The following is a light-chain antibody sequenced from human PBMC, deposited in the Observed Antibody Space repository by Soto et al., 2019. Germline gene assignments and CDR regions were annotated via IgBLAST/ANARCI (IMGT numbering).Light chain of an antibody. CDR2: EVS. J-gene: IGLJ3*02. V-gene: IGLV2-14*01. CDR3: SSYTNNNNWM. Sequence: QSALTQPASVSGSLGQSITISCTGTSSDVGAYNYVSWYQQHPGKAPKFMIYEVSIRPSGVSNRFSGSKSGNTASLTISGLQAEDEADYYCSSYTNNNNWMFGGGTKLTVL. CDR1: SSDVGAYNY.